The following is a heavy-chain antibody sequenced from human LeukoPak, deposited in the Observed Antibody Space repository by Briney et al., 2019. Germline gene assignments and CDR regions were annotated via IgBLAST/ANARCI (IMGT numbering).Heavy chain of an antibody. CDR1: GFTFSSYA. D-gene: IGHD3-22*01. J-gene: IGHJ4*02. CDR2: ISYDGSNK. V-gene: IGHV3-30*04. Sequence: GGSLRLSCAASGFTFSSYAMHWVRQAPGKGLEWVAVISYDGSNKYYADSVKGRFTISRDNSKNTLYLQMNSLRAEDTAVYYCAKGGYYDSSGWTDYWGQGTLVTVSS. CDR3: AKGGYYDSSGWTDY.